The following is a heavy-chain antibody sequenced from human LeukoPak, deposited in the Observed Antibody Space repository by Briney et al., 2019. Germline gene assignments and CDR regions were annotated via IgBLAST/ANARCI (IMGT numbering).Heavy chain of an antibody. CDR3: ARYGLAGYYFDY. D-gene: IGHD3-16*01. Sequence: SETLSLTCTVSGGSISSGSYYWSWIRQPAGKGLEWIGRIYTSGSTNYNPSLKSRVTISVDTSKNQFSLKLSSVTAADTAMYYCARYGLAGYYFDYWGQGTLVTVSS. J-gene: IGHJ4*02. V-gene: IGHV4-61*02. CDR2: IYTSGST. CDR1: GGSISSGSYY.